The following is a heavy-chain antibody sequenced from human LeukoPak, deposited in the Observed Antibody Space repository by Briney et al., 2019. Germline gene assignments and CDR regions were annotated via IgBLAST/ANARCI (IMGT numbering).Heavy chain of an antibody. CDR3: AKGRAALADTDDDY. Sequence: GGSLRLSCATSGFTFITDAMSWVLQAPGKGLEWVSAISGGTGSTYYADSVKGRFTISRDNSKNTLYLQMNTLRAEDTAVYYCAKGRAALADTDDDYWGQGTLVTVSS. CDR1: GFTFITDA. D-gene: IGHD6-19*01. CDR2: ISGGTGST. V-gene: IGHV3-23*01. J-gene: IGHJ4*02.